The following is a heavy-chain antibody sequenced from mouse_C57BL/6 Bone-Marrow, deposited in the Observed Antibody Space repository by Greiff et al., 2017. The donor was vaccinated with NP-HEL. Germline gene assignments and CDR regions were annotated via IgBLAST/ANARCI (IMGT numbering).Heavy chain of an antibody. V-gene: IGHV14-3*01. D-gene: IGHD2-4*01. J-gene: IGHJ4*01. CDR3: ARGGRLRRDYDAMDY. CDR2: IDPANGNT. CDR1: GFNITNTY. Sequence: VQLQQSVAELVRPGASVKLSCTASGFNITNTYMHWVKQRPEQGLEWIGRIDPANGNTKYAPKFQGKATITADTSSNTAYLQLSSLTSEDTANYYGARGGRLRRDYDAMDYWGQGTSVTVSS.